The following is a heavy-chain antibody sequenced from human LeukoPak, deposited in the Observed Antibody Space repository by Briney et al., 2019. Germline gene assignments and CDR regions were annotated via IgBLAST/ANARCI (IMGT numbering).Heavy chain of an antibody. V-gene: IGHV1-24*01. J-gene: IGHJ4*02. CDR1: GYTLTVLS. CDR3: ATDTVVGYYFDY. Sequence: ASVKVSCKVSGYTLTVLSMHWVRQAPGKGLEWMGGFDPEDGETIYAQKFQGRVTMTEDTSTDTAYMELSSLRSEDTAVYYCATDTVVGYYFDYWGQGTLVTVSS. CDR2: FDPEDGET. D-gene: IGHD2-15*01.